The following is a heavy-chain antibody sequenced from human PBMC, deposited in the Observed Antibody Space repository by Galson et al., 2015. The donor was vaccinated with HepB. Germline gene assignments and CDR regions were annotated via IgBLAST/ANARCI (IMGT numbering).Heavy chain of an antibody. Sequence: GYTFSTYYIHWVRQAPGQGLEWMGIINPSGGRTNYAQKFQDRVTVTRDTSTSTVYMQLSSLRSEDTAVYYCATIRVGFCITTSCKADDFDIWGQGTMVTVSS. J-gene: IGHJ3*02. D-gene: IGHD2-2*01. CDR2: INPSGGRT. CDR3: ATIRVGFCITTSCKADDFDI. V-gene: IGHV1-46*01. CDR1: GYTFSTYY.